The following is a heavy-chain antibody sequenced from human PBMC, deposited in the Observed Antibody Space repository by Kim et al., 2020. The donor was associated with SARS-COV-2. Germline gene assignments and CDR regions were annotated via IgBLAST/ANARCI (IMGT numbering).Heavy chain of an antibody. Sequence: ADSVKGRFTSSRNNSKNALYLQMNSLRAEDTAVYYCAKGPFGPAAILSDYWGQGTLVTVSS. CDR3: AKGPFGPAAILSDY. D-gene: IGHD2-2*02. V-gene: IGHV3-23*01. J-gene: IGHJ4*02.